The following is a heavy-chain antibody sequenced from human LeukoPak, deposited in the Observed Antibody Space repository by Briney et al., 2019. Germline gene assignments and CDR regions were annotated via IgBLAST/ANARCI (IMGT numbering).Heavy chain of an antibody. V-gene: IGHV4-4*07. CDR3: ARDSYYYGSGSYPRY. CDR2: IYTSGST. CDR1: GGSISSYY. Sequence: SETLSLTCTVSGGSISSYYWSWIRQPAGKGLEWIGRIYTSGSTNYNPSPKSRVTMSVDTSKNQFSLKLSSVTAADTAVYYCARDSYYYGSGSYPRYWGQGTLVTVSS. J-gene: IGHJ4*02. D-gene: IGHD3-10*01.